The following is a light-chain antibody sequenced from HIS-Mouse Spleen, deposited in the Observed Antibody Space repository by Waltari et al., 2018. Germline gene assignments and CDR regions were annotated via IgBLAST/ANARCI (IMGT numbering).Light chain of an antibody. J-gene: IGLJ2*01. CDR1: SSAVGSYNL. V-gene: IGLV2-23*03. CDR2: EGS. Sequence: QSALTQPPSASGSPGQSVTISCTGTSSAVGSYNLVSWYQQHPGKAPKLMIYEGSKRPSGVSNRFSGSKSGNTASLTISGLQAEDEADYYCCSYAGSSTFVFGGGTKLTVL. CDR3: CSYAGSSTFV.